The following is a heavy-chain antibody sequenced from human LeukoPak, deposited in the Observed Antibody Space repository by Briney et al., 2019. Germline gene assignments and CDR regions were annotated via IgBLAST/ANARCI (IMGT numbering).Heavy chain of an antibody. Sequence: GGSLRLSCAASGFTFSSYGMHWVRQAPGKGLEWVAFIRYDGSNKYYADSVKGRFTISRDNSKNTLYLQMNSLRAEDTAVYYCAKDSSITMIVVVIGEAFDIWGQGTMVTVSS. D-gene: IGHD3-22*01. CDR3: AKDSSITMIVVVIGEAFDI. V-gene: IGHV3-30*02. CDR1: GFTFSSYG. J-gene: IGHJ3*02. CDR2: IRYDGSNK.